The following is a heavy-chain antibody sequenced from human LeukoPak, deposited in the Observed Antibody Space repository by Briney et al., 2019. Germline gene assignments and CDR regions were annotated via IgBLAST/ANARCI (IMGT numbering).Heavy chain of an antibody. CDR1: GFTFSSYW. CDR2: INTDGSST. CDR3: ARGRNGYNSGDAFDI. D-gene: IGHD5-24*01. J-gene: IGHJ3*02. V-gene: IGHV3-74*01. Sequence: GGSLRLSCAASGFTFSSYWMHWVRQAPGKGLVWVSRINTDGSSTSYADSVKGRFTISRDNAKNTLYLQMNSLRAEDTAVYYCARGRNGYNSGDAFDIWGQGTMVTVSS.